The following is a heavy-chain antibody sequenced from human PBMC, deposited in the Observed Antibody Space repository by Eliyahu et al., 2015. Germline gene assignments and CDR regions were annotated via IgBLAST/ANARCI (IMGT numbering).Heavy chain of an antibody. CDR1: XFTFSXXA. CDR2: ISYDGSNK. J-gene: IGHJ5*02. Sequence: QVQLVESGGGVVQPGRSLRLSCXASXFTFSXXAMHWVRQAPGKGVEWVAVISYDGSNKYYADSVKGRFTISRDNSKNTLYLQMNSLRAEDTAVYYCAKVVDGGNFLAWGQGTLVTVSS. D-gene: IGHD4-23*01. CDR3: AKVVDGGNFLA. V-gene: IGHV3-30*18.